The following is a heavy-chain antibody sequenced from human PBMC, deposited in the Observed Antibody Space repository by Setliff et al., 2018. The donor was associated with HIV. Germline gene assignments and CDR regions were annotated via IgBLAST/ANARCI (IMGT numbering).Heavy chain of an antibody. D-gene: IGHD3-22*01. CDR2: IYSDGST. V-gene: IGHV3-53*01. CDR3: AKYWSSGYYAFFDY. J-gene: IGHJ4*02. Sequence: PGGSLRLSCEASGFTVSSSYMAWVRQAPGKGLEWVSTIYSDGSTYHRDSVKGRFTISRDNSKNTLYLQMNSLRAEDTAVYYCAKYWSSGYYAFFDYWGQGTLVTVSS. CDR1: GFTVSSSY.